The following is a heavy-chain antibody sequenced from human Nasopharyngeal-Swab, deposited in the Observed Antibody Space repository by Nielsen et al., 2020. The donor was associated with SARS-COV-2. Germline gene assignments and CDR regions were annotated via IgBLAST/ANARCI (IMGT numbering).Heavy chain of an antibody. Sequence: PGKGLEWIGYIYYSGSTYYNPSLKSRVTTSVDTSKNQFSLKLSSVTAADTAVYYCARDSGVAGTKYYYYGMDVWSQGTTVTVSS. CDR3: ARDSGVAGTKYYYYGMDV. V-gene: IGHV4-30-4*01. J-gene: IGHJ6*01. D-gene: IGHD6-19*01. CDR2: IYYSGST.